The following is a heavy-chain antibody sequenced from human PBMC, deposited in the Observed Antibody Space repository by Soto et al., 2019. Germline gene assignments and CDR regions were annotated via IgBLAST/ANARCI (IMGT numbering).Heavy chain of an antibody. D-gene: IGHD5-18*01. V-gene: IGHV3-30-3*01. CDR3: ARDVDTAMATLSP. J-gene: IGHJ5*02. CDR1: GFSFSSYG. CDR2: MAYDGSNR. Sequence: GGSLRLSYAASGFSFSSYGMQWVRQAPGKGLEWVAFMAYDGSNRYNADSVKGRFTISRDNSKNTLYLQMSSLRVEDTAVYYCARDVDTAMATLSPWGQGTLVTVSS.